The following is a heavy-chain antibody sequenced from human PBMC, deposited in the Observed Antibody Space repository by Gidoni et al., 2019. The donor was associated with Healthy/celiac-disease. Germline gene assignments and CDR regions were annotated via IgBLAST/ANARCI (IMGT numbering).Heavy chain of an antibody. D-gene: IGHD5-18*01. V-gene: IGHV3-33*01. Sequence: QVKLVAAGGGVVQPGRTRRVAGAASGFTFSSYGMHWVRPAPGKGLEWVAVILYYGSNNYYAASVTGRFPISRDNSTNTLYLQMNSLRAEDTAVYYCASDTAMPGDHYYYYGMDVWGQGTTVTVSS. CDR3: ASDTAMPGDHYYYYGMDV. CDR2: ILYYGSNN. CDR1: GFTFSSYG. J-gene: IGHJ6*02.